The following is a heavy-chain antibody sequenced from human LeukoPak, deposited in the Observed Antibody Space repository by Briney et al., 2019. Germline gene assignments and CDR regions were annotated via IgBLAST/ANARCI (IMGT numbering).Heavy chain of an antibody. CDR1: GYTFTSYD. D-gene: IGHD3-9*01. CDR2: MNPNSGNT. CDR3: ARSDHVLRYFDWLPRYPGDY. V-gene: IGHV1-8*01. J-gene: IGHJ4*02. Sequence: ASVKVSCKASGYTFTSYDINWVRQATGQGLEWMGWMNPNSGNTGYAQKFQGRVTMTRNTSISTAYMELSSLRSEDTAVYYCARSDHVLRYFDWLPRYPGDYWGQGTLVTVSS.